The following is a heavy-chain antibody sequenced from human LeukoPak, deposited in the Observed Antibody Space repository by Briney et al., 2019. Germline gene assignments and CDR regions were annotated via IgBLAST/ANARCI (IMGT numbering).Heavy chain of an antibody. CDR3: ARTLYYGDFADDAFDI. D-gene: IGHD4-17*01. CDR2: IYTTGST. J-gene: IGHJ3*02. Sequence: SETLSLTCTVSGGSIGSYYWNWIRQPAGKGLEWIGRIYTTGSTNYNRSLKSRVTMSVDTSKSQFSLKLSSVTAADTAMYYCARTLYYGDFADDAFDIWGQGTMVTVSS. V-gene: IGHV4-4*07. CDR1: GGSIGSYY.